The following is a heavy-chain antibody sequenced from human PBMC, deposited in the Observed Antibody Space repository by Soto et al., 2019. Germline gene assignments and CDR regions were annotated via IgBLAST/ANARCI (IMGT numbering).Heavy chain of an antibody. V-gene: IGHV1-69*06. J-gene: IGHJ3*02. CDR3: ARMVVTAAFDI. CDR1: GGTFSTYS. Sequence: QVQLVQSGAEVKKPGSSVKVSCKASGGTFSTYSISWVRQAPAQGLEWMGGIIPVFGTANYAQKFQGRVTITADKATRTAYMELSSLRSEATAVYYCARMVVTAAFDIWGQGTMVTVSS. D-gene: IGHD2-21*02. CDR2: IIPVFGTA.